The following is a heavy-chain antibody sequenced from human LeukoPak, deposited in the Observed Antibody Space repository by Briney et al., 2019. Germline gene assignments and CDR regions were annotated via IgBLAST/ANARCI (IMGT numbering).Heavy chain of an antibody. CDR1: DFSFITYA. V-gene: IGHV3-23*01. J-gene: IGHJ4*02. Sequence: GGSLRLSCAASDFSFITYAMSWVRQAPGKGLEWVSTISGGGDATYYADSVKGRFTISRDNSKNTLYLQMNSLRAEDTAVYYCAKEYCSGGSCYSPSYYFDYWGQGTLVTVSS. D-gene: IGHD2-15*01. CDR3: AKEYCSGGSCYSPSYYFDY. CDR2: ISGGGDAT.